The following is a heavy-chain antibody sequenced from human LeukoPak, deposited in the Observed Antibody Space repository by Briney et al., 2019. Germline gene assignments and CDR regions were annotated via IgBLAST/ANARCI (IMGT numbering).Heavy chain of an antibody. CDR1: RFTPSIYV. CDR3: AKDLTLELPNAYDI. CDR2: ISGSGGST. V-gene: IGHV3-23*01. D-gene: IGHD1-26*01. Sequence: RGSPRLSCAASRFTPSIYVMSWVRPAPGKGLEWVSGISGSGGSTYYADSVQGRFTISRDNSKTTLYLQMNSLRAEDTAVYYCAKDLTLELPNAYDIGGEGTMVTVSS. J-gene: IGHJ3*02.